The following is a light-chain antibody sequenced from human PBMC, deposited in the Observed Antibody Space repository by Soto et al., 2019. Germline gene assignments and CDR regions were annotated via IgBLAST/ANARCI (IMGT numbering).Light chain of an antibody. CDR1: QSISSW. CDR2: KAS. Sequence: DIQMTQSPSTLSASVGDRVTITCRASQSISSWLAWYQQKPGKAPHLLIYKASSLESGVPSSFSGSGSETEFTLTISSLQPDDFATYYCQQYNSYSRTFGQGTKVEIK. CDR3: QQYNSYSRT. J-gene: IGKJ1*01. V-gene: IGKV1-5*03.